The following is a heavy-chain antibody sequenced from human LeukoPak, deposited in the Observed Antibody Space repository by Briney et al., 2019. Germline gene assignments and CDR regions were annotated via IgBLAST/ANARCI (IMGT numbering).Heavy chain of an antibody. CDR1: GFTFGSYA. J-gene: IGHJ4*02. CDR3: ASTTYYYDRSGYYYFDH. CDR2: ISGSGGST. Sequence: GGSLRLSCAASGFTFGSYAMSWVRQAPGKGLEWVSGISGSGGSTYYEDSVKGRFTISRDNSKNTMYLRMNSLRAEDTAVYYCASTTYYYDRSGYYYFDHWGQGTLVTVSS. D-gene: IGHD3-22*01. V-gene: IGHV3-23*01.